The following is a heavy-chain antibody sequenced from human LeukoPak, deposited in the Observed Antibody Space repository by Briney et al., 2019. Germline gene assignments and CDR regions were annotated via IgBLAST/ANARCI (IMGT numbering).Heavy chain of an antibody. D-gene: IGHD5-12*01. CDR1: GDSISSSNFY. CDR2: IYYSGST. CDR3: ARQGRYSASADVGYY. J-gene: IGHJ4*02. V-gene: IGHV4-39*01. Sequence: SETLSLTCTVSGDSISSSNFYWGCIRQPPGKGLEWIGNIYYSGSTYYNPSLKSRVSISVDSSKNQFSLRLSSATAADTAVYFCARQGRYSASADVGYYWGQGTLVTVSS.